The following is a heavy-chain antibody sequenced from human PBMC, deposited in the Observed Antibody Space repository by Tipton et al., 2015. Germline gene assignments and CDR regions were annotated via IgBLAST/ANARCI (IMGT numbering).Heavy chain of an antibody. CDR2: IYPGDSYP. CDR1: GYSFTTYW. Sequence: QLVQSGAEVKKPGESLTISCKCSGYSFTTYWIGWVRQMPGKGLEWMGLIYPGDSYPRYSPSFQGQVTISADKSINPAYLQWSSLKASDTAMYYCARQLGNSGNYERGPFDIWGQGTMVTVSS. CDR3: ARQLGNSGNYERGPFDI. D-gene: IGHD1-26*01. J-gene: IGHJ3*02. V-gene: IGHV5-51*01.